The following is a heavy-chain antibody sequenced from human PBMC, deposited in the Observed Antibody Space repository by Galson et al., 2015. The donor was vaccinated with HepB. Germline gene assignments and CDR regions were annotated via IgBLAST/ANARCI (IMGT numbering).Heavy chain of an antibody. D-gene: IGHD6-13*01. Sequence: SVKVSCKASGYTFTSYDINWVRQATGQGLEWMGWMNPNSGNTGYAQKFQGRVTMTRNTSISTAYMELSSLRSEDTAVYYCARGRRIADDAFDIWGQGTMVTVSS. CDR2: MNPNSGNT. V-gene: IGHV1-8*01. J-gene: IGHJ3*02. CDR1: GYTFTSYD. CDR3: ARGRRIADDAFDI.